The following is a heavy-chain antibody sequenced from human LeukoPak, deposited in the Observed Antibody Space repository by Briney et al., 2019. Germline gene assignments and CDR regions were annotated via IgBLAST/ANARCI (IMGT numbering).Heavy chain of an antibody. CDR1: GYTFTSYD. D-gene: IGHD2-2*01. Sequence: ASVKVSCKASGYTFTSYDINWVRQATGQGLEWMGWMNPNIGNTGYAQKFQGRVTITRNTSISTAYMEVSSLRSEDTAVYYCARAVSCSSTSCYYLDYWGQGTLVTVSS. CDR2: MNPNIGNT. J-gene: IGHJ4*02. CDR3: ARAVSCSSTSCYYLDY. V-gene: IGHV1-8*02.